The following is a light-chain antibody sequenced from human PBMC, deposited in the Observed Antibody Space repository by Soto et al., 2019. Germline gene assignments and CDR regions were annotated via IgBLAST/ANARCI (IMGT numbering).Light chain of an antibody. J-gene: IGKJ1*01. V-gene: IGKV1-39*01. CDR3: QQSYTTPLWT. Sequence: DFQMSQSPSSLSASIGDRVTITCRAGQSISNYLNWYQQKPGKAPKLLIYAASTLQSGVPSRFSGSGSGTDFTLTISSLQPKDFATYYCQQSYTTPLWTFGRGTKVEVK. CDR2: AAS. CDR1: QSISNY.